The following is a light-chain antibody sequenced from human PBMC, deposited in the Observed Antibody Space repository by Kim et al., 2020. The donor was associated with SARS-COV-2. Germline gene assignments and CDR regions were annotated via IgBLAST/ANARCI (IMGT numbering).Light chain of an antibody. J-gene: IGLJ2*01. V-gene: IGLV1-40*01. CDR2: RSS. CDR1: NSNIGAGYD. CDR3: QSYDSSLSGVV. Sequence: QSVLTQPPSVSGAPGQRVTISCTGSNSNIGAGYDVHWYQQLPGAAPKLLIYRSSKRPSGVPDRFSGSKSGTSASLAITRLQAEDEADYFCQSYDSSLSGVVFGGGTQLTVL.